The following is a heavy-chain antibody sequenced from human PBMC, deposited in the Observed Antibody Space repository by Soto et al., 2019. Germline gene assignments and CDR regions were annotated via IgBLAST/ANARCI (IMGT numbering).Heavy chain of an antibody. D-gene: IGHD3-3*01. J-gene: IGHJ5*02. V-gene: IGHV4-34*01. CDR3: ARVNIITIFGASNWFDP. Sequence: SETLSLTCAVYGGPFSGYYWSWIRQPPGKGLEWIGEINHSGSTNYNPSLKSRVTISVDTSKNQFSLKLSSVTAADTAVYYCARVNIITIFGASNWFDPWGQGTLVTVSS. CDR2: INHSGST. CDR1: GGPFSGYY.